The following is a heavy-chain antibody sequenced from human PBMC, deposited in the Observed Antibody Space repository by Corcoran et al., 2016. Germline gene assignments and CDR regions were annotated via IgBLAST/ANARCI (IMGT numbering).Heavy chain of an antibody. J-gene: IGHJ6*02. CDR3: AGGYCSSTSCQGRYYYYYYGMDV. V-gene: IGHV1-69*01. CDR2: IIPIFGTA. D-gene: IGHD2-2*01. CDR1: GGTFSSYA. Sequence: QVQLVQSGAEVKKPGSSVKVSCKASGGTFSSYAISWVRQAPGQGLEWMGGIIPIFGTANYAQKFQGRVTITADESTSTAYMELSSLRSEDTAVYYCAGGYCSSTSCQGRYYYYYYGMDVWGHGSTVTVSS.